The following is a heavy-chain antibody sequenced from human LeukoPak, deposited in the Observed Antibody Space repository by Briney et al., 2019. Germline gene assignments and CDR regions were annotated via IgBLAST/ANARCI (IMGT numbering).Heavy chain of an antibody. Sequence: SQTLSLTCTVSGGPISSGSYYWSWIRQPAGKGLEWIGRIYTSGSTNYNPSLKSRVTISVDTSKNQFSLKLSSVTAADTAVYYCAVLGYSNYDPVDYWGQGTLVTVSS. V-gene: IGHV4-61*02. CDR1: GGPISSGSYY. CDR2: IYTSGST. D-gene: IGHD4-11*01. CDR3: AVLGYSNYDPVDY. J-gene: IGHJ4*02.